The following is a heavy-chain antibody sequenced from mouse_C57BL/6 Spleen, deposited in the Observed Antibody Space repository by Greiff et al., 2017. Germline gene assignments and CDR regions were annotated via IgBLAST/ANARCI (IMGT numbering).Heavy chain of an antibody. CDR1: GYTFTSYW. J-gene: IGHJ1*03. CDR3: ARRATTVVENWYFDV. D-gene: IGHD1-1*01. V-gene: IGHV1-61*01. CDR2: IYPSDSET. Sequence: QVQLQQPGAELVRPGSSVKLSCKASGYTFTSYWMDWVKQRPGQGLEWIGNIYPSDSETHYNQKFKDKATLTVDKSSSTAYMQLSSLTSEDSAVXYGARRATTVVENWYFDVWGTGTTVTVSS.